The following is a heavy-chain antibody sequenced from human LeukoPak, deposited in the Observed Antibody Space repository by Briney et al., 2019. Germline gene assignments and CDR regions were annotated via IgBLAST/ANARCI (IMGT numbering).Heavy chain of an antibody. CDR3: ARDRDYSNTERGFDY. D-gene: IGHD4-11*01. V-gene: IGHV1-2*02. CDR2: SNPNSGET. CDR1: GYTFTDYY. J-gene: IGHJ4*02. Sequence: ASVKVSCKTSGYTFTDYYIHWVRQAPGQGLEGMGWSNPNSGETNSAQKFQGRVTMTGDTSISTAYMELRRLTSDDTAVYYCARDRDYSNTERGFDYWGQGTRVTVSS.